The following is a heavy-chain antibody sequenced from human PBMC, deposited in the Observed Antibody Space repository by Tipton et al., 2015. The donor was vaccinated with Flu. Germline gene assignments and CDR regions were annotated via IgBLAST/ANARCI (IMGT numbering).Heavy chain of an antibody. CDR2: INHSGST. D-gene: IGHD6-19*01. CDR3: ARGLKGWIFDY. J-gene: IGHJ4*02. CDR1: GGSFSGYY. V-gene: IGHV4-34*01. Sequence: LRLSCAVYGGSFSGYYWSWIRQPPGKGLEWIGEINHSGSTNYNPSLKSRVTISVDTSKNQFSLKLSSVTAADTAVYYCARGLKGWIFDYWGQGTLVTVSS.